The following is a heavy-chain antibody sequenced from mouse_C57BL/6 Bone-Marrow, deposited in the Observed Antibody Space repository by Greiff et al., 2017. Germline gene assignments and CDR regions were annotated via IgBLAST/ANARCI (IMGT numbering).Heavy chain of an antibody. CDR2: INPYNGGT. D-gene: IGHD2-3*01. CDR1: GYTFTDYY. V-gene: IGHV1-19*01. CDR3: AGWGWLPLDY. Sequence: EVQLQQSGPVLVKPGASVKMSCKASGYTFTDYYLNWVKQSHGKSLEWIGVINPYNGGTSYNQKFKGKATLTVDQSSSTAYMALNSLTSEDSAVYYCAGWGWLPLDYWGQGTTLTVSS. J-gene: IGHJ2*01.